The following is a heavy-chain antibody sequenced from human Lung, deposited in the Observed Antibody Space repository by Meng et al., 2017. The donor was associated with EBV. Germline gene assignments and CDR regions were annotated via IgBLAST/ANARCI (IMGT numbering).Heavy chain of an antibody. CDR3: AREWCSGGSCYPDY. Sequence: LLASGAGRVKPSQTLSLTLTVAGGSIGSGDYYLSWIRQPPGKGLEWIGYIYYSGSTYYNPSLKSRVTISVDTSKNQFSLKLSSVTAADTAVYYCAREWCSGGSCYPDYWGQGTLVTVSS. V-gene: IGHV4-30-4*01. CDR1: GGSIGSGDYY. D-gene: IGHD2-15*01. CDR2: IYYSGST. J-gene: IGHJ4*02.